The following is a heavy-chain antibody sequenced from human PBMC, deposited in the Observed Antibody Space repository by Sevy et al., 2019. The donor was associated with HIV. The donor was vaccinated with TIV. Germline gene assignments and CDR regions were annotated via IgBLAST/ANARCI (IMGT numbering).Heavy chain of an antibody. CDR3: ARDPITPYSSGWYGYYFDY. Sequence: ASVTVSCKASGGTFSSYAISWVRQAPGQGLEWMGGIIPIFGTANYAQKFQGRVTITEDESTSRAYMELSSLRSEDTAVYYCARDPITPYSSGWYGYYFDYWGQGTLVTVSS. CDR2: IIPIFGTA. V-gene: IGHV1-69*13. J-gene: IGHJ4*02. CDR1: GGTFSSYA. D-gene: IGHD6-19*01.